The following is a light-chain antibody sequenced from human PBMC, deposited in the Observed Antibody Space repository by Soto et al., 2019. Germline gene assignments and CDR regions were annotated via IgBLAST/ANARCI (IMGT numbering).Light chain of an antibody. CDR2: DAS. V-gene: IGKV3-11*01. J-gene: IGKJ4*01. CDR1: QSVSSY. CDR3: QQRSNWPPLT. Sequence: EMVMTQSPATLSLSPGERATLSCRASQSVSSYLAWYQQKPGQAPRLLIYDASTRATGIPARFSGSGSGTDFTLTISSLEPEDFAVYYCQQRSNWPPLTFGGGTKVDIK.